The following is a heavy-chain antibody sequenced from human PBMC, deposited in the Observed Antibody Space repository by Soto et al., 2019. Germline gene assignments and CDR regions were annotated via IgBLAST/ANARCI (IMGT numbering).Heavy chain of an antibody. V-gene: IGHV4-34*01. CDR3: ARDKITGLFDY. Sequence: QVQLQQWGAGLLKPSETLSLTCAVYGGCFSGNYWTWMRQPPGTGLEWIGEINHSGSTNYNPSLKSRVTISVDTSKNQFSLKLTSVTAADTAVYYCARDKITGLFDYWGQGTLVTVSS. D-gene: IGHD2-8*02. J-gene: IGHJ4*02. CDR1: GGCFSGNY. CDR2: INHSGST.